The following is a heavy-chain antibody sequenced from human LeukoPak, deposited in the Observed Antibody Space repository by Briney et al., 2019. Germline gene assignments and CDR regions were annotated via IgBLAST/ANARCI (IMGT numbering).Heavy chain of an antibody. D-gene: IGHD4-17*01. CDR3: ARGPTTVTRAFDY. V-gene: IGHV4-59*11. CDR2: VYDIGST. Sequence: SETLSLTCTVSGGSIGSHYWTWIRQPPGKGLEWIGYVYDIGSTKYNPSLKSRVTISVDTSKNQFSLKLSSVTAADTAVYYCARGPTTVTRAFDYWGQGTLVTVSS. J-gene: IGHJ4*02. CDR1: GGSIGSHY.